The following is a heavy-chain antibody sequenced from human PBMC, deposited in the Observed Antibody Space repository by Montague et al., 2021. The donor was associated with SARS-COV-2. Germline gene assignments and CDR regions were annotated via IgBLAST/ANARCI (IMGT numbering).Heavy chain of an antibody. Sequence: SLRLSCSASGFTVGGNYMSWVRQAPGKGLEWVSVIYSGGSTYYEXSAGSRCTISRDNSKNTLYLQMNSLRAEDTAVYFCARGGSGISADGLPYFDDWGQGTLVTVSS. CDR3: ARGGSGISADGLPYFDD. V-gene: IGHV3-53*01. J-gene: IGHJ4*02. D-gene: IGHD6-13*01. CDR1: GFTVGGNY. CDR2: IYSGGST.